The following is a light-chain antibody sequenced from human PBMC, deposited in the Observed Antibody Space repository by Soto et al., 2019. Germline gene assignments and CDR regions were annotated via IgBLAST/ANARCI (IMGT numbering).Light chain of an antibody. Sequence: EIVLTQSPATLSLSPGGRTTLSCRASQSVSLSLAWYQQKPGQAPRLLIYDASKRASGFPARFSGSGSGTDFTPTISSLVPEDFAVYYCQERTGWPPWTFGQGTKVEIE. J-gene: IGKJ1*01. CDR2: DAS. CDR1: QSVSLS. CDR3: QERTGWPPWT. V-gene: IGKV3-11*01.